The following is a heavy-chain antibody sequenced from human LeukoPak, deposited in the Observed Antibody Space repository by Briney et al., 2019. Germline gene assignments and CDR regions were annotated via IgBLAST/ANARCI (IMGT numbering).Heavy chain of an antibody. V-gene: IGHV3-73*01. Sequence: GGSLRLSCAASGFTFSDSAMHWVRQASGKGLEWVGRIRSRVNSYATTYAASVKGRFTISRDDSKNTAYLEMNSLKTEDTAAYFCTRRGTASAPDDYWGQGALVTVSS. D-gene: IGHD6-13*01. J-gene: IGHJ4*02. CDR3: TRRGTASAPDDY. CDR2: IRSRVNSYAT. CDR1: GFTFSDSA.